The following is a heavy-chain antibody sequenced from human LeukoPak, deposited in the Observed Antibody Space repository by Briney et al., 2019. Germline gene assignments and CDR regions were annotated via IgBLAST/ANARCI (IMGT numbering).Heavy chain of an antibody. V-gene: IGHV1-46*01. J-gene: IGHJ4*02. Sequence: GASVKVSCKASGYTFTGYYMHWVRQAPGQGLEWVGIIDPSGGSTSYAQKFQGRVTVTRDTSTSTVYMELSSLRSEDTAVYYCAREPGVNMYYFDYWGQGTLVTVSS. D-gene: IGHD1/OR15-1a*01. CDR1: GYTFTGYY. CDR3: AREPGVNMYYFDY. CDR2: IDPSGGST.